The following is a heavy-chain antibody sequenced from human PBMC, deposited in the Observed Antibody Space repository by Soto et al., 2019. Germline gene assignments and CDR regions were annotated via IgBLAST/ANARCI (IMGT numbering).Heavy chain of an antibody. D-gene: IGHD5-18*01. J-gene: IGHJ6*02. Sequence: SVKVSCKASGGTFSSYAISWVRQAPGQGLEWMGGIIPIFGTANYAQKFQGRVTITADESTSTAYMELSSLRSEDTAMYYCAILTREDSGYSYGFLNYGMDVWGQGTTVTVSS. CDR1: GGTFSSYA. CDR2: IIPIFGTA. CDR3: AILTREDSGYSYGFLNYGMDV. V-gene: IGHV1-69*13.